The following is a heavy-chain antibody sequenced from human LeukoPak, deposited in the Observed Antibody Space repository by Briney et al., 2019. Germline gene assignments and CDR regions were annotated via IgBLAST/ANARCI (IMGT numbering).Heavy chain of an antibody. CDR1: GGSISSSSYY. Sequence: SETLSLTCTVSGGSISSSSYYWGWIRQPPGKGLEWIGSIYYGGSTYYNPSLKSRVTISVDTSKNQFSLKLSSVTAADTAVYYCARDLRGSYNIDYWGQGTLVTVSS. D-gene: IGHD1-26*01. V-gene: IGHV4-39*07. CDR2: IYYGGST. J-gene: IGHJ4*02. CDR3: ARDLRGSYNIDY.